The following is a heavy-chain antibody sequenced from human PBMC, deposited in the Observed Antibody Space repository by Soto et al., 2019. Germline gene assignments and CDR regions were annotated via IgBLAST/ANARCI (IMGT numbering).Heavy chain of an antibody. CDR3: ARLNHDYDPPIYYFDY. Sequence: QVQLQESGPGLVKPSQTLSLTCTVSGGSISSGGYYWSWIRQHPGKGLEWIGYIYYSGSTYYNPSRRSRVTLSVATSKNHFSLKLSSVTAADTAVYYCARLNHDYDPPIYYFDYWGQGTLVTVSS. J-gene: IGHJ4*02. D-gene: IGHD3-22*01. CDR2: IYYSGST. V-gene: IGHV4-31*03. CDR1: GGSISSGGYY.